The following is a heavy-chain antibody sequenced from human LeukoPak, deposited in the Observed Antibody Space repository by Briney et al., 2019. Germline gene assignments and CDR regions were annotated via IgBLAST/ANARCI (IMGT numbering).Heavy chain of an antibody. J-gene: IGHJ4*02. D-gene: IGHD5-18*01. CDR1: GYTLTELS. V-gene: IGHV1-24*01. CDR2: FDPEDGET. CDR3: ASPGYSYGNFDY. Sequence: ASVTVSCKVSGYTLTELSMHWVRQAPGKGLEWMGGFDPEDGETIYAQKFQGRVTMTEDTSTDTAYMELSSLRSEDTAVYYCASPGYSYGNFDYWGQGTLVTVSS.